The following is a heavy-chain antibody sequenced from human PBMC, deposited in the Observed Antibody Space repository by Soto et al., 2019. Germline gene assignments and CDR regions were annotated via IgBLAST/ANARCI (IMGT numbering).Heavy chain of an antibody. CDR2: ISYDGSNK. CDR3: AKDKPAPLDY. J-gene: IGHJ4*02. Sequence: GGSLRLSCAASGFTFSSYGMHWVRQAPGKGLEWVAVISYDGSNKYYADSVKGRFTISRDNSKNTLYLQMNSLRAEDTAVYYCAKDKPAPLDYWGQGTLVTVSS. V-gene: IGHV3-30*18. CDR1: GFTFSSYG.